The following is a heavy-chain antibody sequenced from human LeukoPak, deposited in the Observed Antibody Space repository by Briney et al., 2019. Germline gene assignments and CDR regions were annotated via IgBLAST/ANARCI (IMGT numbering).Heavy chain of an antibody. D-gene: IGHD2-21*01. V-gene: IGHV4-34*01. CDR1: GGSFSGYY. Sequence: PSETLSLTCAVYGGSFSGYYWSWIRQPPGKGLEWIGEINHSGSTNYNPSLKSRVTISVDTSKNQFSLKLSSVTAADTAVYYCAGGASILWWYDAFDIWGQGTMVTVSS. J-gene: IGHJ3*02. CDR2: INHSGST. CDR3: AGGASILWWYDAFDI.